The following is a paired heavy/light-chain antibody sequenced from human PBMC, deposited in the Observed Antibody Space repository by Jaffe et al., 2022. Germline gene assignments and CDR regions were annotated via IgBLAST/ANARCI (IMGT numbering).Light chain of an antibody. J-gene: IGKJ4*01. V-gene: IGKV1-9*01. CDR2: AAS. CDR1: QGISSF. Sequence: DIQLTQSPSFLSASVGDRVTITCRASQGISSFLAWYQQKPGKVPNLLIYAASTLQSGVPSRFSGSGSGTEFTLTISSLQPEDFATYYCQQLNTYPLTFGGGTKVEIK. CDR3: QQLNTYPLT.
Heavy chain of an antibody. Sequence: DVQLLESGGGLLQPGGSLRLSCQASGFTFKSYAMSWVRQAPGKGLEWVSVISDNADTTHYAESVKGRFTISRDNSRNTLFLQMDSVRAEDTALYYCVRSNSYVLIRGGLGYWGQGTLVTVSS. D-gene: IGHD2-15*01. CDR3: VRSNSYVLIRGGLGY. J-gene: IGHJ4*02. CDR2: ISDNADTT. V-gene: IGHV3-23*01. CDR1: GFTFKSYA.